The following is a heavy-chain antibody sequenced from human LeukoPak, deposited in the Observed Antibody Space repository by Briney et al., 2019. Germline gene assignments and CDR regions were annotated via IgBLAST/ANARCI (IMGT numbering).Heavy chain of an antibody. CDR3: ARRGPMVRGVITN. J-gene: IGHJ4*02. Sequence: KPSETLSLTCTVSGGSISSSSYYWGWIRQPPGKGLEWIGSIYYSGSTYYNPSLKSRVTISVDTSKNQFSLKLSSVTAADTAVYYCARRGPMVRGVITNWGQGTLVTVSS. CDR1: GGSISSSSYY. D-gene: IGHD3-10*01. CDR2: IYYSGST. V-gene: IGHV4-39*01.